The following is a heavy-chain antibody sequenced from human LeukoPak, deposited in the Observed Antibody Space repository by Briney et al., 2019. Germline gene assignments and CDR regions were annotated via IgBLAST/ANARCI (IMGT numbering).Heavy chain of an antibody. CDR1: GFTVSSNY. CDR2: ISGSGGST. D-gene: IGHD3-16*01. V-gene: IGHV3-23*01. J-gene: IGHJ4*02. Sequence: PGGSLRLSCAASGFTVSSNYMSWVRQAPGKGLEWVSAISGSGGSTYYADSVKGRFTISRDNSKNTLYLQMNSLRAEDTAVYYCAKDVKGGFTLGGVDYWGQGTLVTVSS. CDR3: AKDVKGGFTLGGVDY.